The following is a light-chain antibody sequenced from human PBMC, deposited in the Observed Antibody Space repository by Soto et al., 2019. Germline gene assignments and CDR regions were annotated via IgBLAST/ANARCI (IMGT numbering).Light chain of an antibody. Sequence: DIQMTQSPSSLSASVGDRVTVTCRASQGINTYLAWYQQKPGKAPELLIYGASTLQSGVPSRFSGSGSGTDFTLTISSLRPEDVATYYCQKYNGAPFTVGGGTKVEIK. V-gene: IGKV1-27*01. J-gene: IGKJ4*01. CDR1: QGINTY. CDR2: GAS. CDR3: QKYNGAPFT.